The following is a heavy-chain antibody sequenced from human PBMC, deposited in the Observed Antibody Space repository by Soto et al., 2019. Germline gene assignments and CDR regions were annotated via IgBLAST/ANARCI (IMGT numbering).Heavy chain of an antibody. J-gene: IGHJ3*02. CDR2: INPATGAA. Sequence: QLHLVQSGAVVKKPGASVTVSCSASGYPVTAYYMHWVRQAPGRGLEWMGGINPATGAAKYTQTFQGRVTMTRDTSTSKVFMELSGLTSEDTAGFYCASGGGVGVAGSAAFDMWGQGTLVTVSS. D-gene: IGHD3-3*01. CDR1: GYPVTAYY. CDR3: ASGGGVGVAGSAAFDM. V-gene: IGHV1-2*02.